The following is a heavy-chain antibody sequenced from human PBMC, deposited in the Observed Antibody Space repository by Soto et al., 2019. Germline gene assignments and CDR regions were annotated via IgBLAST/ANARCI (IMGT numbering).Heavy chain of an antibody. CDR1: GDTFSTYC. CDR2: IIPLFGTT. D-gene: IGHD2-21*01. V-gene: IGHV1-69*13. CDR3: ARGMVVVATTPREDAFDI. Sequence: ASVKVSCKASGDTFSTYCITWVRQAPGQGLEWMGGIIPLFGTTNYAPRLQGRVTITADESTSTVYMELTSLTSGDTATYYCARGMVVVATTPREDAFDIWGQGTLVTVSS. J-gene: IGHJ3*02.